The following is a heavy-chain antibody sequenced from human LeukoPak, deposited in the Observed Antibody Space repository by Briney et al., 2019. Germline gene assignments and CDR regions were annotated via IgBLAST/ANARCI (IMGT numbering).Heavy chain of an antibody. Sequence: SETLSLTCTVSGGSISSYYWSWIRQPPGKGLEWIGYIYYSGSTNYNPSLKSRVTISVDTSKNQFSLKLSSVTAADTAVYYCARALDAFGCSGYDFFDYWGQGALVTVSS. CDR1: GGSISSYY. D-gene: IGHD5-12*01. V-gene: IGHV4-59*01. CDR3: ARALDAFGCSGYDFFDY. CDR2: IYYSGST. J-gene: IGHJ4*02.